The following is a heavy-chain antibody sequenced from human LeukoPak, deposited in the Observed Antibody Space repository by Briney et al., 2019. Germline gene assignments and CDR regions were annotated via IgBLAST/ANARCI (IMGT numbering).Heavy chain of an antibody. CDR1: GFTFSSYG. V-gene: IGHV3-30*02. D-gene: IGHD2-21*01. Sequence: PGGSLRLSCAASGFTFSSYGMLWVRQAPGKGLEWVAFIRYDGSNKYYADSVKGRFTISRDNSKNTLYLQMNSLRAEDTAVYYCAKGKGNCGGDCRAKDYYYYYMDVWGKGTTVTVSS. CDR2: IRYDGSNK. CDR3: AKGKGNCGGDCRAKDYYYYYMDV. J-gene: IGHJ6*03.